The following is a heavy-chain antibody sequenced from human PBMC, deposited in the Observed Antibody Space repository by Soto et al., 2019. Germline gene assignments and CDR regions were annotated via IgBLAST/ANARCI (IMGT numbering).Heavy chain of an antibody. CDR2: IKPTGRGK. CDR1: GFTFSSYW. CDR3: VKDVLPRGADY. V-gene: IGHV3-7*03. D-gene: IGHD2-15*01. J-gene: IGHJ4*02. Sequence: PGGSLTLSCAVSGFTFSSYWPTWARQAPGKGLEWVSAIKPTGRGKDYVDSVKGRFTISRDNAKNSLYPQMNSLRPEGTAVYYCVKDVLPRGADYWGPGTLVTVSS.